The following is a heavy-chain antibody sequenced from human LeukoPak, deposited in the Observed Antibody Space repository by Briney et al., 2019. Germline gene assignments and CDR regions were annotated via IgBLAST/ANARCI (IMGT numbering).Heavy chain of an antibody. CDR3: AARCYDYVWGSPFDY. V-gene: IGHV4-4*02. Sequence: SETLSLTCAVSGGSISSSNWWSWVRPPPGKGLGWSGAIYHSGSTNYKPSLKRRVTISLDKPKNQFSLHLSSVTAADTAVYYCAARCYDYVWGSPFDYWGQGTLVTVSS. CDR2: IYHSGST. D-gene: IGHD3-16*01. J-gene: IGHJ4*02. CDR1: GGSISSSNW.